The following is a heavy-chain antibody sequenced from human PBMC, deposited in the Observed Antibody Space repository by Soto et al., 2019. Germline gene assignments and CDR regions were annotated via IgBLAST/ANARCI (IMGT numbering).Heavy chain of an antibody. V-gene: IGHV4-30-4*01. CDR2: IYYSGST. J-gene: IGHJ6*02. CDR1: GGSISSGDYY. CDR3: ARDPDCSSTSCYAGGMDV. Sequence: QVQLQESGPGLMKPSQTLSLTCTVSGGSISSGDYYWSWIRQPPGKGLEWIGYIYYSGSTYYNPSLKSRVTISVDTSKNQFSLKLSSVTAADTAVYYCARDPDCSSTSCYAGGMDVWGQGTTVTVSS. D-gene: IGHD2-2*01.